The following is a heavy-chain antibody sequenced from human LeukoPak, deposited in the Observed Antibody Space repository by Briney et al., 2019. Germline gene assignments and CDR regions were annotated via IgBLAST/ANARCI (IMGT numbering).Heavy chain of an antibody. CDR1: GYTFTSYY. Sequence: ASVKVSCKASGYTFTSYYMHWVRQAPGPGLEWMGIINPSGGSTSYAQKFQGRVTMTRDTSTSTVYMELSSLRSEDTAVYYCARGYCSGGSCYSSPLYWGQGTLVTVSS. CDR3: ARGYCSGGSCYSSPLY. J-gene: IGHJ4*02. V-gene: IGHV1-46*01. D-gene: IGHD2-15*01. CDR2: INPSGGST.